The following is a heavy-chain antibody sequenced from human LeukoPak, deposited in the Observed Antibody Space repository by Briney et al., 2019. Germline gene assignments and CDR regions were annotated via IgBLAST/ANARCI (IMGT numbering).Heavy chain of an antibody. D-gene: IGHD3-3*01. Sequence: SETLSLTCTVSGGSISSYYWSWTRQPAGKGLEWIGRIYTSGSTNYNPSLKSRVTMSVDTSKNQFSLKLSSVTAADTAVYYCARDLGDFWSGYYLDYWGQGTLVTVSS. V-gene: IGHV4-4*07. J-gene: IGHJ4*02. CDR2: IYTSGST. CDR1: GGSISSYY. CDR3: ARDLGDFWSGYYLDY.